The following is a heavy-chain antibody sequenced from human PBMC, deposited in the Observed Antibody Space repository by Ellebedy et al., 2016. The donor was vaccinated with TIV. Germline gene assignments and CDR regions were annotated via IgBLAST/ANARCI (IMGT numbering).Heavy chain of an antibody. V-gene: IGHV4-39*01. Sequence: SETLSLTXTVSGGSISSSSYFWGWIRQPPGKGLEWIGIIYYSGSTYYNPSLSSRVTISLDTSKNQVSLNLSSVTAADAAVYYCARPLRSTVTTSIYFDYWGQGALVTVSS. J-gene: IGHJ4*02. CDR2: IYYSGST. D-gene: IGHD4-17*01. CDR1: GGSISSSSYF. CDR3: ARPLRSTVTTSIYFDY.